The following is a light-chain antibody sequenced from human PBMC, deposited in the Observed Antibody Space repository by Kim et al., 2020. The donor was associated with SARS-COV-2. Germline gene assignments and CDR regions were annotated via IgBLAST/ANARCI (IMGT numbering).Light chain of an antibody. J-gene: IGLJ2*01. CDR1: RYNIGAVYV. CDR3: QSYDSSLSGSV. Sequence: SGTDASTGGRYNIGAVYVVPWCQQLPGTAPKLRIYGNNNRPSGVPDRSSGSKSGTSASLAITGLQAEDEADYYCQSYDSSLSGSVFGGGTQLTVL. V-gene: IGLV1-40*01. CDR2: GNN.